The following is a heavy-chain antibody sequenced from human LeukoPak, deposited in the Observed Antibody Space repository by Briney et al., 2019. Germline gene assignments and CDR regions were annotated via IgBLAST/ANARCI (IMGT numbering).Heavy chain of an antibody. J-gene: IGHJ4*02. CDR2: MWYDGSNK. V-gene: IGHV3-33*06. D-gene: IGHD5-24*01. Sequence: QPGRSLRLSCAASGFTFSSYGMHWVRQAPGKGLEWVAVMWYDGSNKYYADSVEGRFTISRDNSKNTLYLQMNSRRAEETTVYYCAKDLMATTTYYFDYWGQGTLVTVSS. CDR1: GFTFSSYG. CDR3: AKDLMATTTYYFDY.